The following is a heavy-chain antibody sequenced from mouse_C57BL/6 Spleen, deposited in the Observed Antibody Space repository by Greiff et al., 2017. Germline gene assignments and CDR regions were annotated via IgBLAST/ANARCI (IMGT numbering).Heavy chain of an antibody. J-gene: IGHJ4*01. Sequence: EVKVVESGGGLVKPGGSLKLSCAASGFTFSDYGMHWVRQAPEKGLEWVAYISSGSSTIYYADTVKGRFTISRDNAKNTLFLQITSLRSEDTAMYYCARPLGSYAMDYWGQGTSVTVSS. D-gene: IGHD1-1*01. CDR1: GFTFSDYG. CDR3: ARPLGSYAMDY. V-gene: IGHV5-17*01. CDR2: ISSGSSTI.